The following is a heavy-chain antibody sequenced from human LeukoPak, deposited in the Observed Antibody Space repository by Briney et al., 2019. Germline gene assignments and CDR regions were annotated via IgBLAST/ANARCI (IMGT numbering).Heavy chain of an antibody. D-gene: IGHD5-18*01. CDR3: ARRWYSYGHQTFDY. V-gene: IGHV4-59*08. Sequence: SETLSLTCTVSGGSISSYYWSWIRQPPGKGLEWIAYIHYSGTTNYNPSLKSRATISIDASKNQFSLKLSSVTAADTAVFYCARRWYSYGHQTFDYWGQGTLVTVSS. J-gene: IGHJ4*02. CDR1: GGSISSYY. CDR2: IHYSGTT.